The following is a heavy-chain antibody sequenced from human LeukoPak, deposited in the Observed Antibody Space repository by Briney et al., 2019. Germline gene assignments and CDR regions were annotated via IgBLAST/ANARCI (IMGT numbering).Heavy chain of an antibody. D-gene: IGHD1-26*01. CDR1: GGSISSYY. CDR2: IYYSGST. J-gene: IGHJ4*02. CDR3: ARAWGGSGSYKGGYYFDY. V-gene: IGHV4-59*01. Sequence: SETLSLTCTVSGGSISSYYWSWIRQPPGKGLEWIGYIYYSGSTNYNPSLKSRVTIPADTSKNQFSLKLSSVTAADTAVYYCARAWGGSGSYKGGYYFDYWGQGTLVTVSS.